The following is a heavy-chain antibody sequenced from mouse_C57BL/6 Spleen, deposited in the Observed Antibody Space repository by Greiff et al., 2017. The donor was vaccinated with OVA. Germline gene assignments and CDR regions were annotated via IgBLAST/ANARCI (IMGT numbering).Heavy chain of an antibody. Sequence: QVQLKESGPGLVKPSQSLFLTCSITGFPITSGYYWIWIRQSPGKPLEWMGYITHSGETFYNPSLQSPISITRETSKNQFFLQLNSVTTEDTAMYYCAGDKDSSGPWFAYWGQGTLVTVSA. V-gene: IGHV12-3*01. CDR1: GFPITSGYY. CDR2: ITHSGET. D-gene: IGHD3-2*02. J-gene: IGHJ3*01. CDR3: AGDKDSSGPWFAY.